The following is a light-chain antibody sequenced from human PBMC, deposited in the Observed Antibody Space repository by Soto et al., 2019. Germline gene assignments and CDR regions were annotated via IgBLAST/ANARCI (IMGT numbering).Light chain of an antibody. J-gene: IGLJ3*02. CDR3: QVWDISSGHVV. Sequence: SYELTQPPSVLVAPGKTASAACGGSTIGSKSVHWYQKKSGQAPVLVMYYDSDRPSGIPERFSGSNSGNTATLTISRVEAGDEADYYCQVWDISSGHVVFGGGTEVTVL. V-gene: IGLV3-21*01. CDR1: TIGSKS. CDR2: YDS.